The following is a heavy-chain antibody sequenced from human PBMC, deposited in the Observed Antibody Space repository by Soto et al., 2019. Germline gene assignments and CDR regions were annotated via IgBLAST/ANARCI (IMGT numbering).Heavy chain of an antibody. Sequence: PGESLKISCKASGYSLTSHWISWVRQMPGKGLEWMGRIDPTDSYTNYSPSFQGHVTISVDKSITTAYLQWSSLKASDTAMYYCARRYSSGWYYFDYWGQGTQVTVSS. D-gene: IGHD6-19*01. J-gene: IGHJ4*02. V-gene: IGHV5-10-1*01. CDR1: GYSLTSHW. CDR3: ARRYSSGWYYFDY. CDR2: IDPTDSYT.